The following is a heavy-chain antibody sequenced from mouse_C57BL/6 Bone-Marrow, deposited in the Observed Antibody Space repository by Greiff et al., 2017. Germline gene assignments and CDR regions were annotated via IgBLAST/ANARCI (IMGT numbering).Heavy chain of an antibody. CDR3: ARRDYYGSSPYYFDY. CDR1: GYTFTSYW. V-gene: IGHV1-69*01. J-gene: IGHJ2*01. CDR2: IDPSDSYT. D-gene: IGHD1-1*01. Sequence: VQLQQPGAELVMPGASVKLSCKASGYTFTSYWMHWVKQRPGQGLEWIGEIDPSDSYTNYNQKFKGKSTLTVDKSSSTAYMQLSSLTSEDSAVYYCARRDYYGSSPYYFDYWGQGTTLTVS.